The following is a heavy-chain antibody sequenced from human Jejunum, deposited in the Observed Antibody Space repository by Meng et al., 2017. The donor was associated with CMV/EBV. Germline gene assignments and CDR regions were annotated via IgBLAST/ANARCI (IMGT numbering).Heavy chain of an antibody. CDR3: ARVVLYHYGMDV. J-gene: IGHJ6*02. V-gene: IGHV4-61*01. D-gene: IGHD6-6*01. CDR1: GASVSSGSYF. Sequence: SGASVSSGSYFWSWIRQPPGKGLESIGYIYYSGDTNYNASLKSQATISVDTSKNQFSLRLTSVTAADTAVYYCARVVLYHYGMDVWGHGTTVTVSS. CDR2: IYYSGDT.